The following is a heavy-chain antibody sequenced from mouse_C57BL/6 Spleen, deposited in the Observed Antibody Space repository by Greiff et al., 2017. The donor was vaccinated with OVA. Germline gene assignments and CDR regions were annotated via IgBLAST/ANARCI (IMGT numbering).Heavy chain of an antibody. Sequence: EVKLVESGGGLVKPGGSLKLSCAASGFTFSDYGMHWVRQAPEKGLEWVAYISSGSSTIYYADTVKGRFTISRDNAKNTLFLQMTSLRSEDTAMYYCARPGIYDGYYGWFAYWGQGTLVTVSA. V-gene: IGHV5-17*01. CDR3: ARPGIYDGYYGWFAY. D-gene: IGHD2-3*01. J-gene: IGHJ3*01. CDR1: GFTFSDYG. CDR2: ISSGSSTI.